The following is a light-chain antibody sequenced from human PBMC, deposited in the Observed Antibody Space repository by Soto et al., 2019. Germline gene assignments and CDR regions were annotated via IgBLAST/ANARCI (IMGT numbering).Light chain of an antibody. CDR1: QSISSW. V-gene: IGKV1-5*03. Sequence: DIQMTQSPSTLSASVGDRVTITCRASQSISSWLAWYQQKPGTAPNLLIYKASTLQIGVPSRFSGSGSGTEFTLTISSLQPDDSATYYCQQYSDNWTFGQGTKVEIK. CDR2: KAS. J-gene: IGKJ1*01. CDR3: QQYSDNWT.